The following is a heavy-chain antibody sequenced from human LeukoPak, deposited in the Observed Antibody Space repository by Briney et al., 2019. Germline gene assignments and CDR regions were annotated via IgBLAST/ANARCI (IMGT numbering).Heavy chain of an antibody. D-gene: IGHD2-15*01. CDR2: ISGSGGST. J-gene: IGHJ6*02. Sequence: GGSLRLSCAASGFTFSSYAMSWVRQAPGKGLEWVSAISGSGGSTYYADSVKGRFTISGDNSKNTLYLQMNSLRAEDTAVYYCARSYCSGGSCYWSDYYGMDVRGQGTTVTVSS. CDR1: GFTFSSYA. V-gene: IGHV3-23*01. CDR3: ARSYCSGGSCYWSDYYGMDV.